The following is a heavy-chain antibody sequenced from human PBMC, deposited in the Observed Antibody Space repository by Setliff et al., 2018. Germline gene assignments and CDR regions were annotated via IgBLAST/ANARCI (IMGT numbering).Heavy chain of an antibody. Sequence: GGSLRLSCAASGFIFSGYWMYWVRQAPGKGLMWVSRMHSDDRSITYADSVKGRFTISRDNAKNSLYLQMNSLRAEDTAVYYCARDFGSHFFDYWGQGTLVTVSS. D-gene: IGHD3-16*01. J-gene: IGHJ4*02. CDR2: MHSDDRSI. CDR3: ARDFGSHFFDY. V-gene: IGHV3-74*03. CDR1: GFIFSGYW.